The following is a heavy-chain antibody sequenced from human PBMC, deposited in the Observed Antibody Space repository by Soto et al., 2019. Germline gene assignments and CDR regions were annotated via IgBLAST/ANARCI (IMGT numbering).Heavy chain of an antibody. D-gene: IGHD2-2*01. CDR2: MNPNTGHT. CDR3: ASDMSTT. J-gene: IGHJ5*02. CDR1: GYTFTSHD. V-gene: IGHV1-8*01. Sequence: QVQLVQSGAEVNKPGASVKVSCKASGYTFTSHDINWMRQATGQGLEWMGWMNPNTGHTNYAQKFQGRVTMTRDTSISTAYMELINLRAEDTAIYYCASDMSTTWGQGTLVTVSS.